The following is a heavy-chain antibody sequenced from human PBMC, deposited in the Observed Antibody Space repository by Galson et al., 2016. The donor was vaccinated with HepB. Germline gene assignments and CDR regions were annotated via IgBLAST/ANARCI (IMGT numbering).Heavy chain of an antibody. CDR2: ISADNGNT. V-gene: IGHV1-18*01. CDR1: GYTFTSYG. CDR3: ARVLGIGCSGGRCPRPGDH. Sequence: SVKVSCKASGYTFTSYGISWVRQAPGQGLEWMGWISADNGNTNPAQKLQGRVTMTTDTSTSTAYMELRSLRSDDTAVYYCARVLGIGCSGGRCPRPGDHWGQGTLVTVSS. D-gene: IGHD2-15*01. J-gene: IGHJ4*02.